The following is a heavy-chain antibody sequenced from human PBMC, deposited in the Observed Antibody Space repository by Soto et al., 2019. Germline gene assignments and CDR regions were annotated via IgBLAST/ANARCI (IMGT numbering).Heavy chain of an antibody. V-gene: IGHV4-30-4*01. J-gene: IGHJ5*02. CDR3: AWRFLEWLPNNGFDP. CDR1: GGSISSGDYY. Sequence: PSETLSLTCTVSGGSISSGDYYWSWIRQPPGKGLEWIGYIYYSGSTYYNPSLKSRVTISVDTSKNQFSLKLSSVTAADTAVYYCAWRFLEWLPNNGFDPWGQGTLVTVSS. D-gene: IGHD3-3*01. CDR2: IYYSGST.